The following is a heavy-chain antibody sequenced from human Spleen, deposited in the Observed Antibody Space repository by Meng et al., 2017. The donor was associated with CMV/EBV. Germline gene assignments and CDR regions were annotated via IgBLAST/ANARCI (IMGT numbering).Heavy chain of an antibody. CDR3: ARGGTFGVVNWFDP. D-gene: IGHD3-3*01. CDR1: GGSISSSSYY. J-gene: IGHJ5*02. V-gene: IGHV4-61*01. Sequence: GSLRLSCTVSGGSISSSSYYWSWIRQPPGKGLEWIGYIYYSGSTNYNPSLKSRVTISVDTSKNQFSLKLSSVTAADTAVYYCARGGTFGVVNWFDPWGQGTLVTVSS. CDR2: IYYSGST.